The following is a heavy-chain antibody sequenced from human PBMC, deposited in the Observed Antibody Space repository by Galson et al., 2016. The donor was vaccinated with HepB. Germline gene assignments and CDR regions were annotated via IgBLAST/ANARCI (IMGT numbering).Heavy chain of an antibody. J-gene: IGHJ6*02. CDR3: ARDPAFLWFGETQYGLDV. Sequence: SVKVSCKASGYTFTNFGISWVRQAPGQGLEWMGWITAYNGNTKYAQRFQGRVTMTTDTSTSTAYMELRRLRFDDTAVYFCARDPAFLWFGETQYGLDVWGQGTTVTVSS. CDR1: GYTFTNFG. D-gene: IGHD3-10*01. CDR2: ITAYNGNT. V-gene: IGHV1-18*01.